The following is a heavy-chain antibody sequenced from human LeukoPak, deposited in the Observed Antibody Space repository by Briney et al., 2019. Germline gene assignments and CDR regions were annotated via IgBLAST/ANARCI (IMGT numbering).Heavy chain of an antibody. CDR1: GGSISSYY. Sequence: SETLSLTCTVSGGSISSYYWNWIRQPAGKGLEWIGRVSATGSTNYNPSLKSRVTMSIDTSRNQFSLKLNSVTAADTALYYCARDNSGYDYDYFDYWGQGTLVTVSS. CDR3: ARDNSGYDYDYFDY. D-gene: IGHD5-12*01. V-gene: IGHV4-4*07. CDR2: VSATGST. J-gene: IGHJ4*02.